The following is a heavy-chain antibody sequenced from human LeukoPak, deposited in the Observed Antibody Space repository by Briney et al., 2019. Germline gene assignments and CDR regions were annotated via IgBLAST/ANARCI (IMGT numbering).Heavy chain of an antibody. CDR2: IYYSGST. Sequence: SETLSLTCTVSGGSISSGGYYWSWIRQHPGEGLEWIGYIYYSGSTYYNPSLKSRVTISVDTSKNQFSLKLSSVTAADTAVYYCARGDYDSSGYYYPLGHHNWFDPWGQGTLVTVSS. D-gene: IGHD3-22*01. V-gene: IGHV4-31*03. J-gene: IGHJ5*02. CDR1: GGSISSGGYY. CDR3: ARGDYDSSGYYYPLGHHNWFDP.